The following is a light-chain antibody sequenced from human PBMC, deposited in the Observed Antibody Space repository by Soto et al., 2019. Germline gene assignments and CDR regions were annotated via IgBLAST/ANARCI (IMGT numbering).Light chain of an antibody. Sequence: QPVLTQSSSASASLGSSVKLTCTLSSGHSSYIIAWHQQQPGKAPRYLMKLEGSGSYNKGSGVPDRFSGSSSGADRCLTISNLQSEDEADYYCETWDSYTRVFGTGTKVTVL. CDR1: SGHSSYI. CDR2: LEGSGSY. V-gene: IGLV4-60*03. J-gene: IGLJ1*01. CDR3: ETWDSYTRV.